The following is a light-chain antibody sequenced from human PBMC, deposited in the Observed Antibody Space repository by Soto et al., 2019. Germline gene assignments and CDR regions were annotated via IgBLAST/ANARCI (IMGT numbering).Light chain of an antibody. CDR1: QNIRNY. CDR2: DAS. CDR3: QQYDELPYT. V-gene: IGKV1-33*01. Sequence: DIQMTQSPSSLSASVGDRVTITCQASQNIRNYLNWYQHKLGKAPRLLISDASHLEPGVPSSFSATGSGTDFTLTISDLQPGDRATYFGQQYDELPYTFGGGTRLEI. J-gene: IGKJ2*01.